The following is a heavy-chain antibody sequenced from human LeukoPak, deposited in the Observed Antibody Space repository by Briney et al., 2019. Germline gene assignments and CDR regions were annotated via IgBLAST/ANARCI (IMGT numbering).Heavy chain of an antibody. D-gene: IGHD3-9*01. V-gene: IGHV3-23*01. CDR3: AKWGDYDVLTGYYVSDY. CDR1: GFTFSNYA. Sequence: GASLRLSCAASGFTFSNYAMSWVRQAPGKGLEWVSAITGSGGNTYYADSVKGRFTISRDNSENTVFLQMNSLRAGDTAVYYCAKWGDYDVLTGYYVSDYWGQGTLVTVSS. J-gene: IGHJ4*02. CDR2: ITGSGGNT.